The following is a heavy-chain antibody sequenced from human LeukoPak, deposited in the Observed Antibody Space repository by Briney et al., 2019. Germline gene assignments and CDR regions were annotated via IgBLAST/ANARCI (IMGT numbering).Heavy chain of an antibody. CDR1: GGSISSYY. CDR3: AREYSGSYDYFDY. CDR2: IYYSGST. D-gene: IGHD1-26*01. V-gene: IGHV4-59*01. J-gene: IGHJ4*02. Sequence: PSETLSLTCTVSGGSISSYYWSWIRQPPGKGLEWIGYIYYSGSTNYNPSLKSRVTISVDTSKNQFSLKLSSVTAADTAVYYCAREYSGSYDYFDYWGQGTLVTVSS.